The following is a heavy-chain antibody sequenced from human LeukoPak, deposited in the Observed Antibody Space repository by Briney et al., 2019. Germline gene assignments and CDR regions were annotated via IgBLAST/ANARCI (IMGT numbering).Heavy chain of an antibody. CDR1: GGSFSGYY. CDR2: INHSGST. D-gene: IGHD5-12*01. CDR3: ARGYSGYDPFDY. Sequence: SETLSLTCAVYGGSFSGYYWSWIRQPPGKGLEWIGEINHSGSTNYNPFLKSRVTISVDTSKNQFSLKLSSVTAADTAVYYCARGYSGYDPFDYWGQGTLVTVSS. V-gene: IGHV4-34*01. J-gene: IGHJ4*02.